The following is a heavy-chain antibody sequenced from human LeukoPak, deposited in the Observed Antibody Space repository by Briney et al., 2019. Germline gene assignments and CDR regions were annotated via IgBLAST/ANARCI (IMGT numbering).Heavy chain of an antibody. CDR1: GFTFSNAW. D-gene: IGHD5-24*01. V-gene: IGHV3-15*01. CDR2: IKSKTDGGTT. J-gene: IGHJ4*02. Sequence: GGSLRLSCAASGFTFSNAWMSWVRQAPGKGLEWVGRIKSKTDGGTTDYAAPVKGRFTISRDDSKNTLYLQMNSLKTEDTAVYYCTTDSPYFPRRLQNYFDYWGQGTLVTVSS. CDR3: TTDSPYFPRRLQNYFDY.